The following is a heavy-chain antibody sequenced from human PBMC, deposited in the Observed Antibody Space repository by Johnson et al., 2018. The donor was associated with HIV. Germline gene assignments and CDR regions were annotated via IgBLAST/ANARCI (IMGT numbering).Heavy chain of an antibody. J-gene: IGHJ3*02. Sequence: QMLLVESGGGVVQPVGSLRLSCAASGFTFSSYGMYWVRQAPGKGLEWVAFIRYDGSNKYYADSVKGRFTISRDNSKNTLYLQMNSLRAEDTAVYYCARKGDAFDIWGQGTMVIVSS. CDR1: GFTFSSYG. V-gene: IGHV3-30*02. CDR3: ARKGDAFDI. CDR2: IRYDGSNK.